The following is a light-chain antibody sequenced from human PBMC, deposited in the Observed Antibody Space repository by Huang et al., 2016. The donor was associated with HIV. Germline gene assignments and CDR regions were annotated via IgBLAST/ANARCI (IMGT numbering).Light chain of an antibody. V-gene: IGKV1-39*01. CDR1: QNIGSY. J-gene: IGKJ4*01. Sequence: DIQMTQSPSSLSASVGDRVTITCRASQNIGSYLNWYHQKPGKAPNLLMYAASNLQSAVPSRFNGSGSGTDFTLTISSLQPEDIASYYCQQTYTTPLTFGRRTKVEIK. CDR3: QQTYTTPLT. CDR2: AAS.